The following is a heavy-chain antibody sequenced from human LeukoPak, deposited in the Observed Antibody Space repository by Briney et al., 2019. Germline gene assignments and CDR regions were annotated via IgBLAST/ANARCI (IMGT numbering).Heavy chain of an antibody. CDR1: GGSMNSYY. D-gene: IGHD5-24*01. CDR3: ARGGRDGYSPINY. Sequence: PSETLSLICTVSGGSMNSYYWSWIRQPAGRGLEWVGYIYYGGSTNYNPSLKSRVAMSVDTSKNQFSLKLSSVTAADTAVYYCARGGRDGYSPINYWGQGILVTVSS. CDR2: IYYGGST. J-gene: IGHJ4*02. V-gene: IGHV4-59*01.